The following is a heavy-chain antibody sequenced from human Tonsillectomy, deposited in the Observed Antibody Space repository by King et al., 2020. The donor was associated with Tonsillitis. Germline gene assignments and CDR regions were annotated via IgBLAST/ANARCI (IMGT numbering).Heavy chain of an antibody. CDR1: GFTLSSNG. D-gene: IGHD4-23*01. Sequence: VQLVESGGGVVQPGGSLRLSCAASGFTLSSNGMHWVRQAPGKGLEWVALLRYDGSNKYYADSVKGRFTISRDNSKNTLYLQMNSQRAEDTALYYCGGGGGWLARDWGQPTLLT. CDR2: LRYDGSNK. J-gene: IGHJ1*01. CDR3: GGGGGWLARD. V-gene: IGHV3-30*02.